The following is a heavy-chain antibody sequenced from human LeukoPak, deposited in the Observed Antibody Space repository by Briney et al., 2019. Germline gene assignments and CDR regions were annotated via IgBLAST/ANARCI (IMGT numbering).Heavy chain of an antibody. CDR3: ARDVRGSCTSCSYNWFDP. Sequence: ASVKVSCKASGGTFSSYAISWVRQAPGQGLEWMGGIIPIFGTANYAQEFQGRVTITADESTSTAYMELSSLRSEDTAVYYCARDVRGSCTSCSYNWFDPWGQGTLVTVSS. CDR1: GGTFSSYA. D-gene: IGHD2-2*01. CDR2: IIPIFGTA. V-gene: IGHV1-69*13. J-gene: IGHJ5*02.